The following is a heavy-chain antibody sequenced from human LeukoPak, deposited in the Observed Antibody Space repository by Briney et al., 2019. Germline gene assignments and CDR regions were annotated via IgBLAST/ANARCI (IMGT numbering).Heavy chain of an antibody. CDR1: GGSISGYY. Sequence: SETLSLTCTVSGGSISGYYWSWIRQPPGKGLEWIGNIYYSGSTNYNPSLKSRATISVDTSKKQFSLKLSSVIAADTAVYYCARSYYGYHGSGSYYSLDYWGQGTLVTVSS. CDR3: ARSYYGYHGSGSYYSLDY. CDR2: IYYSGST. J-gene: IGHJ4*02. D-gene: IGHD3-10*01. V-gene: IGHV4-59*01.